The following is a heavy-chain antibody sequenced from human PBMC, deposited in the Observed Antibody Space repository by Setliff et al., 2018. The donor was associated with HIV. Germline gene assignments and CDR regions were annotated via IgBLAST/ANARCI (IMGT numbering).Heavy chain of an antibody. Sequence: ASVKVSCKASGYSFTSYGVSWVRQAPGQGLEWMGWINPKSDGTNYAQKFQGWITMTRDTSISTAYMELSRLRSDDTAGYYCARGMDYYDTRGYYQYYFDYWGQGTLVTVSS. V-gene: IGHV1-2*04. CDR1: GYSFTSYG. D-gene: IGHD3-22*01. CDR3: ARGMDYYDTRGYYQYYFDY. J-gene: IGHJ4*02. CDR2: INPKSDGT.